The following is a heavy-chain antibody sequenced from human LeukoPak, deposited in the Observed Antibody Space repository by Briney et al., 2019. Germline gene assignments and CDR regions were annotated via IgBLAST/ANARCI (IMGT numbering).Heavy chain of an antibody. CDR2: IYTSGNT. D-gene: IGHD3-10*01. J-gene: IGHJ4*02. V-gene: IGHV4-61*02. Sequence: SETLSPTCTVSGDSISSVNYYWSWIRQPAGKGLEWIGRIYTSGNTNYNPSLKSRITISVDTSKNQFSLKLRSVTAADTAVYYCAGSRGLWFGESPDYFEYWGQGTLVTVSS. CDR3: AGSRGLWFGESPDYFEY. CDR1: GDSISSVNYY.